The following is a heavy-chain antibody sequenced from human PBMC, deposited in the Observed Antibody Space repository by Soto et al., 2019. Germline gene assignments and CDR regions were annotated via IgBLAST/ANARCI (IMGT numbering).Heavy chain of an antibody. D-gene: IGHD4-4*01. J-gene: IGHJ6*02. V-gene: IGHV1-46*01. Sequence: VKLSCKASGYALTSLYMHWVRQSPSQGLEWAGKINPSGGSRSYAKKFQGSVTMTKGASTSTVYMEVRSLRSEDTAVYYCTSEGGGYSNLIYYYCYGMDVWGQGTKVTVS. CDR3: TSEGGGYSNLIYYYCYGMDV. CDR1: GYALTSLY. CDR2: INPSGGSR.